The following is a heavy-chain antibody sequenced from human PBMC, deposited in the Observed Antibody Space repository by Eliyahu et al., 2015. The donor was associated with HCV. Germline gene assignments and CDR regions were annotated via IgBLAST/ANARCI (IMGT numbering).Heavy chain of an antibody. CDR3: AKGYCSSTSCSSDY. Sequence: EVQLLESGGGLVQPGGSLRLSXAXSGFTFXXYAMTWVRQAPGKGLGWVSAISGSGGSTYYADSVKGRFTISRDNSKNSLYLQMNSLRADDTALYYCAKGYCSSTSCSSDYWGQGTLVTVSS. CDR2: ISGSGGST. V-gene: IGHV3-23*01. J-gene: IGHJ4*02. CDR1: GFTFXXYA. D-gene: IGHD2-2*01.